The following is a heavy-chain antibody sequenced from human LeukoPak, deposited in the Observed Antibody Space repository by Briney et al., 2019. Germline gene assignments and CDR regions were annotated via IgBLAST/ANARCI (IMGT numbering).Heavy chain of an antibody. V-gene: IGHV3-30*02. Sequence: GGSLRLSCAASGFTFSSYGMHWVRQAPGKGLEWVAFIRHDGSNKYYADSVKGRFTISRDNSKNTLYLQMNSLRAKDTAVYYCAKDSMVYCNSTSCYPDYWGQGTLVTVSS. CDR3: AKDSMVYCNSTSCYPDY. CDR2: IRHDGSNK. CDR1: GFTFSSYG. J-gene: IGHJ4*02. D-gene: IGHD2-2*01.